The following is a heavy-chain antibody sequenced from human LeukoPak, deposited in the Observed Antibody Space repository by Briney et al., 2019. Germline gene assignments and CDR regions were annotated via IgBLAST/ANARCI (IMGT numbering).Heavy chain of an antibody. CDR1: GFTFSTYW. CDR2: ISSSSSYI. D-gene: IGHD5-18*01. CDR3: ARDDPRYSYGTPGYYFDY. J-gene: IGHJ4*02. Sequence: GGSLRLSCAASGFTFSTYWMHWVRQAPGKGLEWVSSISSSSSYIYYADSVKGRFTISRDNAKNSLYLQMNSLRAEDTAVYYCARDDPRYSYGTPGYYFDYWGQGTLVTVSS. V-gene: IGHV3-21*01.